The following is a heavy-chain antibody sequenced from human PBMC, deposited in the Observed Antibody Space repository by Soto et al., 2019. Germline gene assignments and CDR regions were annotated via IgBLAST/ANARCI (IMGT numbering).Heavy chain of an antibody. V-gene: IGHV3-23*01. CDR1: GFAFSSYA. J-gene: IGHJ6*02. CDR3: AKSHCSSTSCYTFYYYYYGMDV. CDR2: ISGSGGST. D-gene: IGHD2-2*02. Sequence: PGGSLRLSCAASGFAFSSYAMSWVRQAPGKGLEWASAISGSGGSTYYADSVKGRFTISRDNSKNTLYLQMNSLRAEDTAVYYCAKSHCSSTSCYTFYYYYYGMDVWGQGTTVTVS.